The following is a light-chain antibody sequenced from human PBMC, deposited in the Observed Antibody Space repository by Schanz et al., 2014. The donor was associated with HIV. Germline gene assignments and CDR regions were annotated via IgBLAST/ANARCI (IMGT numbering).Light chain of an antibody. J-gene: IGLJ2*01. V-gene: IGLV1-51*01. CDR3: ATWHSSLREVV. CDR1: ALNVGHNF. Sequence: QSVLTQPLSVSAAPGQKVTISCSGGALNVGHNFVSWYQQFPGTAPKLLIFADYQRPSEIPDRISGSKTGTSATLAINGLQTGDEADYYCATWHSSLREVVFGGGTKLTVL. CDR2: ADY.